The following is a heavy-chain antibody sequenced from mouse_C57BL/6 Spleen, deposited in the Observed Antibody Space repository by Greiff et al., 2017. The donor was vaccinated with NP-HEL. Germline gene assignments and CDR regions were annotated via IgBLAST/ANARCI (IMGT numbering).Heavy chain of an antibody. CDR1: GYTFTDYY. CDR2: INPYDGGT. Sequence: EVQLQQSGPVLVKPGASVKMSCKASGYTFTDYYMNWVKQSHGKSLEWIGVINPYDGGTSYNQKFKGKATLTVDKSSSTAYMELNSLTSEDSAVYYCARKGLFPYAMDYWGQGTSVTVSS. J-gene: IGHJ4*01. D-gene: IGHD3-1*01. V-gene: IGHV1-19*01. CDR3: ARKGLFPYAMDY.